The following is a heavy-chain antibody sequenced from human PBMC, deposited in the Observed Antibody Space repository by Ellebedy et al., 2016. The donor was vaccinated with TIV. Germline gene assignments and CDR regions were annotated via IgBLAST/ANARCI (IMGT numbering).Heavy chain of an antibody. CDR2: IYTSGST. V-gene: IGHV4-61*02. D-gene: IGHD3-9*01. CDR1: GGSISSGSYY. J-gene: IGHJ4*02. CDR3: ARESPYYDILTGYYVFDY. Sequence: SETLSLXXTVSGGSISSGSYYWSWIRQPAGKGLEWIGRIYTSGSTNYNPSLKSRVTISVDTSKNQFSLKLSSVTAADTAVYYCARESPYYDILTGYYVFDYWGQGTLVTVSS.